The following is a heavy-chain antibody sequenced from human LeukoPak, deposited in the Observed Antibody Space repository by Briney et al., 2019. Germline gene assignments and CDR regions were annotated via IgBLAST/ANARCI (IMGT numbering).Heavy chain of an antibody. D-gene: IGHD6-19*01. V-gene: IGHV3-7*01. CDR2: IKQDGTEK. CDR1: GFTFNSYW. J-gene: IGHJ4*02. CDR3: ARDLTRIAVAGTVYFDY. Sequence: GGSLRLSCAGSGFTFNSYWMSWVRQAPGKGLEWVAHIKQDGTEKYYVDSVEGRFAISRDNARNSLYLRMNSLRAEDTAVYYCARDLTRIAVAGTVYFDYWGQGTLVTVSS.